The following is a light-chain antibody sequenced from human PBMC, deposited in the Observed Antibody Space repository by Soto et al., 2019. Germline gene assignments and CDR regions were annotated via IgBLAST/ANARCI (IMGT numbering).Light chain of an antibody. CDR1: QSISSW. CDR2: DAS. V-gene: IGKV1-5*01. Sequence: DIQMTQSPSTLSASVGDRVTITGRASQSISSWLAWYQQKPGKAPKLLIYDASSLESGVPSRVSGSGSGTEFNLTSSSLQPDDFANYYCQQYNSYLYTFGQGTKLEIK. CDR3: QQYNSYLYT. J-gene: IGKJ2*01.